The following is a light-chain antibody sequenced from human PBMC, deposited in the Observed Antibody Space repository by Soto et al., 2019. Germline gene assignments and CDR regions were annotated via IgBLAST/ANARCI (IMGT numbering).Light chain of an antibody. CDR3: QQYYTYST. Sequence: AIQMTQSPSSLSASVGDRVTITYRASQGIRNDLGWYQEKPGKAPKARILDASTLKTGVQSRFGGSGSGAEFNFTITGLQPDDFATYFCQQYYTYSTFGQGTRLEI. V-gene: IGKV1-6*02. CDR2: DAS. J-gene: IGKJ5*01. CDR1: QGIRND.